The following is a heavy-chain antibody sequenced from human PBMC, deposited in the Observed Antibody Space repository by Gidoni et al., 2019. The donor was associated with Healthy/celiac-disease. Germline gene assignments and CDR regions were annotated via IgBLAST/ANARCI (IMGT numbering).Heavy chain of an antibody. D-gene: IGHD4-17*01. Sequence: QVQLVQSGAEVKKPGASVKVSCKASGYTFTGYYMHWVRQAPGQGLEWMGWINPNSGGTNYAQKFQGRVTMTRDTSISTAYMELSRLRSDDTAVYYCARLTTVTTGGYNWFDPWGQGTLVTVSS. CDR2: INPNSGGT. CDR1: GYTFTGYY. V-gene: IGHV1-2*02. J-gene: IGHJ5*02. CDR3: ARLTTVTTGGYNWFDP.